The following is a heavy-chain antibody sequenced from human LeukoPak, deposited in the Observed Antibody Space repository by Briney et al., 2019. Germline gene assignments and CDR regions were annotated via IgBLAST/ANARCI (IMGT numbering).Heavy chain of an antibody. D-gene: IGHD6-19*01. CDR1: AYSITTGYF. CDR3: ARDAAGIDY. J-gene: IGHJ4*02. Sequence: SETLSLTCTVSAYSITTGYFWGWIRQSPGKGLEWIASVSHSGTTYYNPSLRSRVTISVDTSKNQFSLKLSSVTAADTAMYYCARDAAGIDYWGQGTLVTVSS. V-gene: IGHV4-38-2*02. CDR2: VSHSGTT.